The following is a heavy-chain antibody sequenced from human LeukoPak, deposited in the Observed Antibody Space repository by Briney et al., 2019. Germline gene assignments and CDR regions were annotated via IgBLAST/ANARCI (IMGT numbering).Heavy chain of an antibody. J-gene: IGHJ5*02. CDR2: INHSGST. CDR3: ARVRIAVTWNWFVP. CDR1: GGSFSGYY. Sequence: SETLSPTCAVYGGSFSGYYWSWIRQPPGKGLQWIGEINHSGSTNYNPSLKSRVTISVDTSKNQFSLKLSSVTAADTAVYYFARVRIAVTWNWFVPWGQGTLVTVSS. D-gene: IGHD4-17*01. V-gene: IGHV4-34*01.